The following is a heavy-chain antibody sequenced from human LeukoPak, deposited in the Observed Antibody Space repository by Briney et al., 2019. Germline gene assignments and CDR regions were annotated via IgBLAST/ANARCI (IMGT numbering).Heavy chain of an antibody. CDR2: ISSSSSYI. CDR1: GFTFSSYS. V-gene: IGHV3-21*01. Sequence: GGSLRLSCAASGFTFSSYSMNWVRQAPGKGLEWVSSISSSSSYIYYVDSVKGRFTISRDNAKNSLYLQMNSLRAEDTAVYYCARDVVAAMCYWGQGTLVTVSS. CDR3: ARDVVAAMCY. D-gene: IGHD2-15*01. J-gene: IGHJ4*02.